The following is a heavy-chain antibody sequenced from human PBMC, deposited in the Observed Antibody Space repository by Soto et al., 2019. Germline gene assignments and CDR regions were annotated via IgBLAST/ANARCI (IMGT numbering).Heavy chain of an antibody. Sequence: ASVKVSCTASGYTFTSYDINWVRQATGQGLEWMGWMNPNSGNTGYAQKFQGRVTMTRNTSISTAYMELSSLRSEDTAVYYCAKGGDIVVVPAAMRYYYYYMDVWGKGTTVIVSS. V-gene: IGHV1-8*01. CDR3: AKGGDIVVVPAAMRYYYYYMDV. D-gene: IGHD2-2*01. CDR2: MNPNSGNT. CDR1: GYTFTSYD. J-gene: IGHJ6*03.